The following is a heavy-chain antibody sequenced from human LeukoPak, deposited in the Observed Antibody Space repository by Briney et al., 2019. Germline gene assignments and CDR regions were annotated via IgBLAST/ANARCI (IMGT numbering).Heavy chain of an antibody. CDR1: AGSISSNY. CDR3: ASSEGQFLEYLLQN. J-gene: IGHJ4*02. D-gene: IGHD3-3*01. V-gene: IGHV4-4*07. Sequence: SETLSLTCSVSAGSISSNYWSWIRQPPGQGLEWIGRISPSGRTKYIHSRQSRVTMSADTSKNQFSLKVNSVTAADTGVYYCASSEGQFLEYLLQNCGQRTLFTVSS. CDR2: ISPSGRT.